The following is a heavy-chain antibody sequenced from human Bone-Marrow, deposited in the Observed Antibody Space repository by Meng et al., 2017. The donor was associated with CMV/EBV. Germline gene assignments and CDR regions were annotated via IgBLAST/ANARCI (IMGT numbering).Heavy chain of an antibody. CDR1: GFTFSSYA. CDR3: GKDGTQLGDYGMDV. Sequence: GESLKISCAASGFTFSSYAMHWVRQAPGKGLEWVAFIRYDGSNKYYADSVKGRFTISRDNSNNSMYLRMNSLRAEDTAVYDCGKDGTQLGDYGMDVWGQGTTVTVYS. CDR2: IRYDGSNK. J-gene: IGHJ6*01. V-gene: IGHV3-30*02. D-gene: IGHD5-18*01.